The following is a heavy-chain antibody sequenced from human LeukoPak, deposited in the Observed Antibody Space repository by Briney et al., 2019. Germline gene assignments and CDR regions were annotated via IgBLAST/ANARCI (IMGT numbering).Heavy chain of an antibody. CDR3: TRRMGSGYDFGY. D-gene: IGHD5-12*01. Sequence: ASVKVSCKASGYIFTGYYMHWVRQGPGQGLEWMGWINPNSGDTNYAQKFQGRVTMTRDTSISTVYMELSSLRTDDTAVYYCTRRMGSGYDFGYWGRGTLVTVSS. CDR2: INPNSGDT. CDR1: GYIFTGYY. V-gene: IGHV1-2*02. J-gene: IGHJ4*02.